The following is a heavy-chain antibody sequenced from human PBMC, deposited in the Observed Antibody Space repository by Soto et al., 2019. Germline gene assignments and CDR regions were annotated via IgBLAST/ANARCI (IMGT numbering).Heavy chain of an antibody. V-gene: IGHV3-23*01. CDR2: ISGSGGST. D-gene: IGHD6-19*01. CDR3: AKSEQCLEPRSIDY. Sequence: GESLKISCAASGFTFSSYAMSWVRQAPGKGLEWVSAISGSGGSTYYADSVKGRFTISRDNSKNTLYLQMNSLRAEDTAVYYFAKSEQCLEPRSIDYWGQGTLVTVFS. J-gene: IGHJ4*02. CDR1: GFTFSSYA.